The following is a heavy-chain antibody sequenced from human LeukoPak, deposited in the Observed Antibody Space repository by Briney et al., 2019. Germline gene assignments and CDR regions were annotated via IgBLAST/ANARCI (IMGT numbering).Heavy chain of an antibody. CDR1: GFTLSNYD. CDR3: ARADCSSSTCYLRRSWFDP. Sequence: GGSLRLSCAASGFTLSNYDMNWVRQAPGKGLEWVSSISTSSRYIYYKDSVRGRFTISRDDAKKSLYLEMNSLRAEDTAVYYCARADCSSSTCYLRRSWFDPWGQGTLVTVSS. J-gene: IGHJ5*02. CDR2: ISTSSRYI. D-gene: IGHD2-2*01. V-gene: IGHV3-21*01.